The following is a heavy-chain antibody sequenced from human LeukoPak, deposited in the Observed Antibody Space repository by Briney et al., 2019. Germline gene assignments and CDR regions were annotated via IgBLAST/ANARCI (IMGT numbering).Heavy chain of an antibody. D-gene: IGHD1-26*01. J-gene: IGHJ4*02. CDR1: GFTFNNYA. CDR2: ISISGGTT. Sequence: GGSLRLSCAASGFTFNNYAMSWVRQAPGEGLEWVSTISISGGTTYYADSVKGRFTISRDNSKNTLYLQMNSLRAEDTAVYYCAKDFYLMRVGATNFDYWGQGTLVTVSS. CDR3: AKDFYLMRVGATNFDY. V-gene: IGHV3-23*01.